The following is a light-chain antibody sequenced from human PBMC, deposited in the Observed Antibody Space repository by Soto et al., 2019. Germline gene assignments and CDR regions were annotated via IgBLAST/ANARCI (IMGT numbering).Light chain of an antibody. Sequence: IRLTQSAATLSVSPSSIATLSGGASQSVSNILAWYQQKPGQAPRLLIYAASSRATGSPSRFSGSGSGTEFTLTISSLQSEDFVVYFCQQCDIWPWTFGQGTKVDIK. CDR1: QSVSNI. V-gene: IGKV3-15*01. CDR2: AAS. CDR3: QQCDIWPWT. J-gene: IGKJ1*01.